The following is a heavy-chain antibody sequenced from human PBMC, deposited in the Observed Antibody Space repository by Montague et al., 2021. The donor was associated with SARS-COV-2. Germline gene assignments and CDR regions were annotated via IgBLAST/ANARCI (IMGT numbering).Heavy chain of an antibody. CDR2: ISHSSNTI. V-gene: IGHV3-11*01. J-gene: IGHJ4*02. D-gene: IGHD3-22*01. CDR1: GFALSDYY. Sequence: SLRLSCAASGFALSDYYMAWIRQAPGKGLEWLAYISHSSNTIAYADSVKGRFTISRDNANNSVHLHMTNLRVEDTAVYYCARHPTFYYESSGYYSNWGQGTQVTVSS. CDR3: ARHPTFYYESSGYYSN.